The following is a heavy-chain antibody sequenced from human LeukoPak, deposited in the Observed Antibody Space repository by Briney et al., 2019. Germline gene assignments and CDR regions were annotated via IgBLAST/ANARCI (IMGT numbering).Heavy chain of an antibody. CDR1: GGSISSSTYY. CDR3: VRRVRVATVDY. J-gene: IGHJ4*02. V-gene: IGHV4-39*01. CDR2: IYYPRTT. D-gene: IGHD5-12*01. Sequence: SETLSLTCTVSGGSISSSTYYWAWIRQPPGKGLEWIGSIYYPRTTFYNPSLKSQVTISMDTSKNQFSLQVNSVTAADTAIYYCVRRVRVATVDYWGQGTPVTVSS.